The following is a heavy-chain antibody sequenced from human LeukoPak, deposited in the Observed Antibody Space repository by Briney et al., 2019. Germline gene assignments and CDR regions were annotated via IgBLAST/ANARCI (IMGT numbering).Heavy chain of an antibody. V-gene: IGHV3-21*01. CDR3: ARDYYGSGSYSWFDP. CDR1: GFTFSSHE. D-gene: IGHD3-10*01. CDR2: ISSSSSYI. J-gene: IGHJ5*02. Sequence: GGSLRLSCAASGFTFSSHEMWWVRQAPGKGLEWVTFISSSSSYIYYADSVKGRFTISRDNAKNSLYLQMNSLRAEDTAVYYCARDYYGSGSYSWFDPWGQGTLVTVSS.